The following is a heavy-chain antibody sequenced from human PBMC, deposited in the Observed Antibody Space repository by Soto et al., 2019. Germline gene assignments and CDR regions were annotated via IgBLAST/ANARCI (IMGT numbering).Heavy chain of an antibody. CDR2: IIPIFGTA. J-gene: IGHJ1*01. Sequence: QVQLVQSGAEVKKPGSSVKVSCKASGGTFSSYAISWVRQAPGQGLEWMRGIIPIFGTANYAQKFQGRVTITADESTSTAYMELSSLRSEDTAVYYCARDSGIAAAGTKEYFQHWGQGTLVTVSS. CDR1: GGTFSSYA. V-gene: IGHV1-69*12. D-gene: IGHD6-13*01. CDR3: ARDSGIAAAGTKEYFQH.